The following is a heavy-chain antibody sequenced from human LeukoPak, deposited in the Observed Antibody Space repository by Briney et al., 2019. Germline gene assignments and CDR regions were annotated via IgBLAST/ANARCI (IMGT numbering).Heavy chain of an antibody. Sequence: SETLSLTCTVSGGSISSYYWSWIRQPAGKGLEWIGRIYTSGSTNYNPSLKSRVTMSVDTSKNQFSLKLSSVTAADTAVYYCARSGYSGYDGPYCGGDCYQVDYWGQGTLVTVSS. V-gene: IGHV4-4*07. CDR1: GGSISSYY. CDR3: ARSGYSGYDGPYCGGDCYQVDY. J-gene: IGHJ4*02. D-gene: IGHD2-21*01. CDR2: IYTSGST.